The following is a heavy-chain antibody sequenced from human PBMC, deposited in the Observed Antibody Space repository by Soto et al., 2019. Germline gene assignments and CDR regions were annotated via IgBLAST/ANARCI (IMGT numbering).Heavy chain of an antibody. V-gene: IGHV4-34*01. CDR3: ARGPLAKDLGPFDY. CDR1: GGSFSTYY. Sequence: QVQLQQWGAGLLRPSETLSLTCAVNGGSFSTYYWSWIRQPPGRGLEWVGEINHSGSTNYNPSLKSRVAMSVDTSKNQFSLKLSSVTAADTAVYYCARGPLAKDLGPFDYWGQGTLVTVSS. CDR2: INHSGST. J-gene: IGHJ4*02.